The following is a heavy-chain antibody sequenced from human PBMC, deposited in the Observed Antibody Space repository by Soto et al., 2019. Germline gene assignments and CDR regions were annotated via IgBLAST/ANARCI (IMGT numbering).Heavy chain of an antibody. V-gene: IGHV3-48*01. CDR1: GFTFSSYS. Sequence: EVQLVESGGGLVQPGGSLRLSCAASGFTFSSYSMNWVRQAPGKGLEWVSYINVGSSNIYYADSVKGRFTISRDNAKNSLYLQMSSLRAEDTAVYYCARAYNWNYVQFDYWGQGTLVTVPS. D-gene: IGHD1-7*01. CDR2: INVGSSNI. CDR3: ARAYNWNYVQFDY. J-gene: IGHJ4*02.